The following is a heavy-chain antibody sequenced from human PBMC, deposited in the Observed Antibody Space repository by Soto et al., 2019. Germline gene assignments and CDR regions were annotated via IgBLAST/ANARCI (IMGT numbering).Heavy chain of an antibody. CDR2: ISYDGSNK. Sequence: GGSLRLSCAASGFTFSSYAMHWVRQAPGKGLEWVAVISYDGSNKYYADSVKGRFTISRDNSKNTLYLQMNSLRAEDTAVYYCARDVGLHDVDDGMDFWGQGTMVTVSS. V-gene: IGHV3-30-3*01. J-gene: IGHJ6*02. CDR3: ARDVGLHDVDDGMDF. D-gene: IGHD5-18*01. CDR1: GFTFSSYA.